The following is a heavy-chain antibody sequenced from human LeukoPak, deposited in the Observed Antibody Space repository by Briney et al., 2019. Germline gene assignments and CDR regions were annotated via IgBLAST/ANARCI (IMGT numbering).Heavy chain of an antibody. V-gene: IGHV3-48*01. D-gene: IGHD4-17*01. CDR1: GFTFSSYS. J-gene: IGHJ6*03. Sequence: GGSLRLSCAASGFTFSSYSMNWVRQAPGKGLEGVSYISSSSSTIYYADSVKGRFTISRDNAKNSLYLQMNSLRAEDTAVYYCARDPGDYLFWYYYYMDVWGKGTTVTVSS. CDR2: ISSSSSTI. CDR3: ARDPGDYLFWYYYYMDV.